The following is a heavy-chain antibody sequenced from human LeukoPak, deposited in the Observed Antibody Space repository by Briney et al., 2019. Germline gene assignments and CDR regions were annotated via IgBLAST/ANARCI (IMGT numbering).Heavy chain of an antibody. J-gene: IGHJ4*02. V-gene: IGHV4-34*01. CDR2: INHSGST. Sequence: NPSETLSLSCAAYGGSFRGYYWSWLRQPPGKGLEWIGEINHSGSTNDNPSLKSRVTISVEKTKNQCSLKLSSVTAADTAVYYCARDFREPFDYWGQGTLVTVSS. CDR1: GGSFRGYY. CDR3: ARDFREPFDY. D-gene: IGHD1-14*01.